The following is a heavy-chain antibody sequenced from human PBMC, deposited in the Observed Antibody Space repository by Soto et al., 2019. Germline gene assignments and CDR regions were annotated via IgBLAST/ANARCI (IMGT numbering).Heavy chain of an antibody. J-gene: IGHJ6*02. D-gene: IGHD4-17*01. CDR3: ARGATTVEHYYYYGMDV. CDR1: GGSFSGYY. V-gene: IGHV4-34*01. CDR2: ISHSGST. Sequence: PSETLSLTCAVYGGSFSGYYWSGIRQPPGKGLEWIGEISHSGSTTYNPSLKSRVTISVDTSKNQFSLKLSSVTAADTAVYYCARGATTVEHYYYYGMDVWGQGTTVTVSS.